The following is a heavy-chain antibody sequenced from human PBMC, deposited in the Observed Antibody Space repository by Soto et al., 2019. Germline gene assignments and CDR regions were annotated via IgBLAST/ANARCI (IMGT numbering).Heavy chain of an antibody. D-gene: IGHD4-17*01. Sequence: QVQLQQWGAGLLKPSETLSLTCAVYGESFSGYYWSWIRQPPGKGLEYIGEINHSGSTNYNPSLKSRVTISVDTSKNQFSLKLSSVTAADTAVYYCARSYGGNSGTFDFWGQGTLVTVSS. CDR3: ARSYGGNSGTFDF. V-gene: IGHV4-34*01. CDR2: INHSGST. CDR1: GESFSGYY. J-gene: IGHJ4*02.